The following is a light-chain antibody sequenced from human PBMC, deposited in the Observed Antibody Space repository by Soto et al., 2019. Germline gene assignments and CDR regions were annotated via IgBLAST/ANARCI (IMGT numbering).Light chain of an antibody. V-gene: IGLV1-44*01. CDR3: AAWDDSLNGQVV. CDR2: NNN. Sequence: QSVLTQPPSASGTPGQRVTISCSGSSSNIGSNTVNCYQQLPGTAPQLLIFNNNQRPSGVPDRFSGSKSGTSASLAISGLQSDDEADYYCAAWDDSLNGQVVFGGGTKLTVL. J-gene: IGLJ2*01. CDR1: SSNIGSNT.